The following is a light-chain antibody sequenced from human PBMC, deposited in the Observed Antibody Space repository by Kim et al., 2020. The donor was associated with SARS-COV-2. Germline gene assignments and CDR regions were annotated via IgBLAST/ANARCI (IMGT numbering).Light chain of an antibody. CDR1: ENINNN. V-gene: IGKV3-15*01. CDR2: GAS. Sequence: VSPGERATLSCWANENINNNLAWYQQKPGQPPRLLIYGASTRATGIPLRFSGSGSGTDFTLTISSLQSEDFAVYYCQQHNNWPPLTFGGGTKLEI. CDR3: QQHNNWPPLT. J-gene: IGKJ4*01.